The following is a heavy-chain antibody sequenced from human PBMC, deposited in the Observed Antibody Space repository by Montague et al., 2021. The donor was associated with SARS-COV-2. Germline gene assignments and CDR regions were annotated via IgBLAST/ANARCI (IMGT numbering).Heavy chain of an antibody. CDR1: GLPLSTSGLC. V-gene: IGHV2-70*01. CDR2: TDWDXYK. J-gene: IGHJ4*02. CDR3: ARIPNDSWYVSYFDY. D-gene: IGHD6-13*01. Sequence: PALVKPTQTLTLXCTLSGLPLSTSGLCVGWIRQPPGKALEWLALTDWDXYKYYSPSLKTRLSISKDTSKNQVVLTMANMEPVDTATYYCARIPNDSWYVSYFDYWGQGILVTVSS.